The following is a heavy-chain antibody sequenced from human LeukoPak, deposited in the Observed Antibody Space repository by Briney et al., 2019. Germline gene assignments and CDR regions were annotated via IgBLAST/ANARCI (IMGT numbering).Heavy chain of an antibody. J-gene: IGHJ5*02. CDR2: FHYTGPT. Sequence: SETLSLTCTVSGASISSACWNWIRKRPGKGLGGIGSFHYTGPTNDNPSLTSRVTISVDTSKTHFSLKLNSVTAADTAVFYCATGLGPIGMFDPWGQGTLVTVSS. CDR3: ATGLGPIGMFDP. CDR1: GASISSAC. D-gene: IGHD3-10*01. V-gene: IGHV4-59*01.